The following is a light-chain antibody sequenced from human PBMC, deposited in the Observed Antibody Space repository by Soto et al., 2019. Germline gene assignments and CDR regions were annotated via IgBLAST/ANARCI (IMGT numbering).Light chain of an antibody. CDR2: DGS. CDR3: QQYGTLIM. Sequence: EIVLTQSPGTLSLSPGERATLSCRASQSLGNTYLARYQRKPGQAHRLLIYDGSSRATDIPDRFSGSGAGTDFPLTSSRLEPEDSALYYCQQYGTLIMFGQGTRLEIK. CDR1: QSLGNTY. V-gene: IGKV3-20*01. J-gene: IGKJ5*01.